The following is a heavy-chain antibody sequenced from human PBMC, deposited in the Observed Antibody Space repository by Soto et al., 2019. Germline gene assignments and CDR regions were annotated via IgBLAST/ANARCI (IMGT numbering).Heavy chain of an antibody. Sequence: SETLSLTCTVSGGSISGSPYHWGWIRQPPGKGLEWIGSIDDSGKVYYNPSLTGRATLSVDTSKNRFSLNLNSVTAADTAVYYCAIPPPIEVAGPDYWGQGTLVTVSS. D-gene: IGHD6-19*01. CDR3: AIPPPIEVAGPDY. CDR1: GGSISGSPYH. V-gene: IGHV4-39*02. CDR2: IDDSGKV. J-gene: IGHJ4*02.